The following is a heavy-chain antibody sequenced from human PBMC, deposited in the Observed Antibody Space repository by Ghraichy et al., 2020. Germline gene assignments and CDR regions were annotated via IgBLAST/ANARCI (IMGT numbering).Heavy chain of an antibody. Sequence: ASVKVSCKASGYTFTGYYIHWVRQAPGQGPEWMGCINPHSGATNYAQKFEGWVTMTRDTSISTAFMELTSLKSDDTAVYYCARTLWGSSWSMHSWFDPWGQGTLVTVSS. D-gene: IGHD6-13*01. V-gene: IGHV1-2*04. CDR3: ARTLWGSSWSMHSWFDP. CDR1: GYTFTGYY. J-gene: IGHJ5*02. CDR2: INPHSGAT.